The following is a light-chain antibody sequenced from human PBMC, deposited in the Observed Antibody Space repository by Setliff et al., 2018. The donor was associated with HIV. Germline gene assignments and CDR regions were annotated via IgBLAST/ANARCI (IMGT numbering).Light chain of an antibody. CDR1: DNDVGGYSS. Sequence: VLTQPASVSGSPGQSITISCTGTDNDVGGYSSVSWYQHHPGKAPKLIIFEVSNRPSGISNRFSGSKSGNTASLTISGLQAEDEADYVCSSYASSSTVLFGGGTKVTVL. J-gene: IGLJ2*01. V-gene: IGLV2-14*01. CDR2: EVS. CDR3: SSYASSSTVL.